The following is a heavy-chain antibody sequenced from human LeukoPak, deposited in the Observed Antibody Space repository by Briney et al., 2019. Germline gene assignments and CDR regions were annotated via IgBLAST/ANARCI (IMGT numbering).Heavy chain of an antibody. CDR2: IIPIFGTA. V-gene: IGHV1-69*13. CDR1: GGTFSSYA. CDR3: AMGGSSSLANWFDP. D-gene: IGHD6-6*01. J-gene: IGHJ5*02. Sequence: SVKVSCKASGGTFSSYAISWVRQAPGQGLEWMGGIIPIFGTANYAQKFQGRVTITADESTSTAYMELSSLRSEDTAVYYCAMGGSSSLANWFDPWGQGTLVTVSS.